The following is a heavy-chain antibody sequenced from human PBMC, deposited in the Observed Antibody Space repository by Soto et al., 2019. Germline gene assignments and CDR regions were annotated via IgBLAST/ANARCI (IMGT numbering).Heavy chain of an antibody. CDR3: VRLPGRVVVTATYTFDI. D-gene: IGHD2-21*02. V-gene: IGHV4-39*01. Sequence: QLQLQESSAGLVKPSETLSLTCTVSGGSISSSSYYWGWIRQPPGKGLEWIGNIYYSGSTYYNSSLKSRVTISVDTSKNQFSLKLSSVTAADTAVYYCVRLPGRVVVTATYTFDIWGQGTMVTVSS. CDR2: IYYSGST. CDR1: GGSISSSSYY. J-gene: IGHJ3*02.